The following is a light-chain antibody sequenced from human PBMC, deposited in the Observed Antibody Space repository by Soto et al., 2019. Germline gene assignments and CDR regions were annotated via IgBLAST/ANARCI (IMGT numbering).Light chain of an antibody. Sequence: DIVLTQSPGTLSLSPGERATLSCRASQSVSSCYLAWYQQKPGQAPRLLIYGASIRATGIPDRFSGSGSGTDFTLTISRLEPGDFAVYYCQRYGSSPSITFGQGTRLENK. CDR3: QRYGSSPSIT. V-gene: IGKV3-20*01. J-gene: IGKJ5*01. CDR1: QSVSSCY. CDR2: GAS.